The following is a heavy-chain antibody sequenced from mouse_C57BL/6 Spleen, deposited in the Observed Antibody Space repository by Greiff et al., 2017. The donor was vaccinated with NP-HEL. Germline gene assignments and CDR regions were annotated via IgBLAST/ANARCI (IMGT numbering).Heavy chain of an antibody. CDR1: GYSITSGYY. D-gene: IGHD3-2*02. V-gene: IGHV3-6*01. CDR3: ARDELRLRFAY. CDR2: ISYDGSN. Sequence: VQLKESGPGLVKPSQSLSLTCSVTGYSITSGYYWNWIRQFPGNKLEWMGYISYDGSNNYNPSLKNRISITRDTSKNQFFLKLNSVTTEDTATYYCARDELRLRFAYWGQGTLVTVSA. J-gene: IGHJ3*01.